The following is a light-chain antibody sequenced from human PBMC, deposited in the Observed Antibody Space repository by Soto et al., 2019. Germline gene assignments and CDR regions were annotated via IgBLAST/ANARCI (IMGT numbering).Light chain of an antibody. CDR1: QRVRGY. V-gene: IGKV3-11*01. CDR3: QQRSNWPPLFT. CDR2: DAS. Sequence: EIVLTQSPATLSLSPGERATLSCRASQRVRGYLAWYQQKPGQAPRLLIYDASNRATGIPARFSGSGSGTDFTLTISSLEPEDFAVYYCQQRSNWPPLFTFGPGTKVDIK. J-gene: IGKJ3*01.